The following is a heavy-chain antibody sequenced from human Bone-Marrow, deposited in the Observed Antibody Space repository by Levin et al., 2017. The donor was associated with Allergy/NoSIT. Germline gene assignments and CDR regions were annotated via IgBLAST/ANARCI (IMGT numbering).Heavy chain of an antibody. D-gene: IGHD4-17*01. J-gene: IGHJ4*02. CDR3: ARGGPTVTTWFLDS. Sequence: NASETLSLTCTVSGGSISSGGHSWTWIRHRPGKGLEWIGYIYHSGYTNYNPSLKSRVNISVDTSRRQFSLKVTSVTAAATAVYYCARGGPTVTTWFLDSWGQGTLVTISS. V-gene: IGHV4-31*03. CDR1: GGSISSGGHS. CDR2: IYHSGYT.